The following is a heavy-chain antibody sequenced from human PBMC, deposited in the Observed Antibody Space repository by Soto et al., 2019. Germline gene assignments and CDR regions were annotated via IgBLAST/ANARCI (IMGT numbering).Heavy chain of an antibody. J-gene: IGHJ3*02. Sequence: GGSLRLSCAASGFTFSSYAMSWVRQAPGKGLEWVSDISSSGGSTYYADSVKGRFTISRDNSKNSVSLQMSSLRAEDTAVYYCAKTTVPTRRGAFDSWGQGTMVTVSS. CDR1: GFTFSSYA. V-gene: IGHV3-23*01. CDR2: ISSSGGST. CDR3: AKTTVPTRRGAFDS. D-gene: IGHD4-17*01.